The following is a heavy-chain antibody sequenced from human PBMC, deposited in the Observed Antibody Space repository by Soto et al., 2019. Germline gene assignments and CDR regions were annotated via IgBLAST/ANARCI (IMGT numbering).Heavy chain of an antibody. D-gene: IGHD6-6*01. CDR1: GGSIISYY. J-gene: IGHJ3*02. CDR2: IYYSGST. CDR3: ARIGLVPYAFDI. Sequence: LSLTCTVSGGSIISYYWSWIRQPPGKGLEWIGYIYYSGSTNYNPSLKSRVTISVDTSKNQFSLKLSSVTAADTAVYYCARIGLVPYAFDIWGQGTMVTVSS. V-gene: IGHV4-59*01.